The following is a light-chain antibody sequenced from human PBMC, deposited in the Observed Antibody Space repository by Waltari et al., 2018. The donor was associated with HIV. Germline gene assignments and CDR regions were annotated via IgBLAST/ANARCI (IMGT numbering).Light chain of an antibody. CDR3: LSTDITGTSYV. CDR2: KDN. V-gene: IGLV3-25*03. Sequence: SFELTQPLSMSVSPGQTARITCSGDVLPKHYVHWYQQRAGQAPVLLIYKDNERPSGIPERVSGSSSGTTVTLTISGVQAEDEADYYCLSTDITGTSYVFGSGTKVTVI. CDR1: VLPKHY. J-gene: IGLJ1*01.